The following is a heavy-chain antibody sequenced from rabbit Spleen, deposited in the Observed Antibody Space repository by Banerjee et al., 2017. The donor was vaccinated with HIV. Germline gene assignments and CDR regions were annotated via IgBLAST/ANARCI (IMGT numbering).Heavy chain of an antibody. CDR1: GFDFRRYY. Sequence: QVKETGGGLVQPGGSLTLSCKASGFDFRRYYLSWVRQAPGKGLEWNGIIDVGAGSTDYASWVNGRFTISSDNAQNTVDLQMNSLTAADTATYFCVRDLGYDDYSEKGYFNLWGPGTLVTVS. J-gene: IGHJ4*01. CDR2: IDVGAGST. V-gene: IGHV1S7*01. CDR3: VRDLGYDDYSEKGYFNL. D-gene: IGHD2-1*01.